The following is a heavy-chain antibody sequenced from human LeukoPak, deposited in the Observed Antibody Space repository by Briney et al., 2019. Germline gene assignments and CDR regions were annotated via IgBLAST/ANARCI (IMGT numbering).Heavy chain of an antibody. Sequence: GGSPRLSCAASGFTFSDYYMSWIRQAPGKGLEWVSYISSSGSTIYYADSVKGRFTISRDNAKNSLYLQMNSLRAEDTAVYYCARDRRSREMATTDYWGQGTLVTVSS. V-gene: IGHV3-11*04. CDR3: ARDRRSREMATTDY. CDR2: ISSSGSTI. D-gene: IGHD5-24*01. CDR1: GFTFSDYY. J-gene: IGHJ4*02.